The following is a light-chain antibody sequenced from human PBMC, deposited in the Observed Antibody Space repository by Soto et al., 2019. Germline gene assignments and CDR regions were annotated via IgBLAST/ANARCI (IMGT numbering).Light chain of an antibody. Sequence: QSVLTQEPSVSGTPGKKITISCTGTGSNIRAGFDIHWYQQLPGTAPKLLIYGTTNRPSGVPDRFSGSKSGTSASLAINGLQAEDEAAYYCQSYASNLSGYVFGNGTKVAV. CDR1: GSNIRAGFD. CDR3: QSYASNLSGYV. J-gene: IGLJ1*01. CDR2: GTT. V-gene: IGLV1-40*01.